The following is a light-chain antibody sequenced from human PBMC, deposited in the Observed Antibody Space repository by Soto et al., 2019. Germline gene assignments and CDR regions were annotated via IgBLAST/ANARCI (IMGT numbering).Light chain of an antibody. V-gene: IGLV4-69*01. CDR2: LNSDGSH. CDR1: SGHSSYA. J-gene: IGLJ3*02. CDR3: QTWGTGIPWV. Sequence: QLVLPQSPSASASLGASVKLTCTLSSGHSSYAIAWHQQQPEKGPRYLMKLNSDGSHSKGDGIPDRFSGSSSGAERYLTISSLQSEDEADYYCQTWGTGIPWVFGGGTKRTVL.